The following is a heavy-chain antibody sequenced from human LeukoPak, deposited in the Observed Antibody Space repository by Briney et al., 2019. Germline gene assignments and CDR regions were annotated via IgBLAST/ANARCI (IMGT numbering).Heavy chain of an antibody. CDR3: ASLPPIVVGY. CDR2: ISSSGSTI. Sequence: PGGSLRLSCAASGFTFSSYSMNWVRQAPGKGLEWVSYISSSGSTIYYADSVKGRFTISRDNAKNSLYLQMNSLRAEDTAVYYCASLPPIVVGYWGQGTLVTVSS. J-gene: IGHJ4*02. D-gene: IGHD2-15*01. CDR1: GFTFSSYS. V-gene: IGHV3-48*04.